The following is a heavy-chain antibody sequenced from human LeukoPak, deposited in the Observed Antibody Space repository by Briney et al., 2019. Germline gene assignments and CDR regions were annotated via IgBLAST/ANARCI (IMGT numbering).Heavy chain of an antibody. D-gene: IGHD2-15*01. Sequence: GGSLRLSCAASGFSFSNYGMHWIRQTPHKGLEWVTFIRFDGSNKFYGEFVRGRFTVSRDNSKNTLYLQMDSLRDDDTAVYFCAKEETAIVSRGHFDFWGQGTLVTVSS. CDR1: GFSFSNYG. V-gene: IGHV3-30*02. CDR3: AKEETAIVSRGHFDF. J-gene: IGHJ4*02. CDR2: IRFDGSNK.